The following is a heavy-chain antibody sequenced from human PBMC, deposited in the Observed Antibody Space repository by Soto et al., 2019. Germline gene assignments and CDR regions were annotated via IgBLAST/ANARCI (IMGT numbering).Heavy chain of an antibody. CDR3: ARGRSSWYCDY. Sequence: VGSLRLSCAASGFTFSSYWMSWVRQAPGKGLEWVANIKQDGSEKYYVDSVKGRFTISRDNAKNSLYLQMNSLRAEDTAVYYCARGRSSWYCDYWGQGTLVTVSS. CDR2: IKQDGSEK. D-gene: IGHD6-13*01. CDR1: GFTFSSYW. J-gene: IGHJ4*02. V-gene: IGHV3-7*03.